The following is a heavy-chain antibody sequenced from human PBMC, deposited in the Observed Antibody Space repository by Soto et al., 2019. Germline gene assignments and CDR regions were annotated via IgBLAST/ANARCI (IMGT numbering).Heavy chain of an antibody. CDR2: IYSSENT. CDR1: GGSVSSSSYS. V-gene: IGHV4-39*01. D-gene: IGHD2-2*03. J-gene: IGHJ6*02. Sequence: QLQLQESGPGLVKPSETLSLTCTVSGGSVSSSSYSWGWIRQSPGKGLEWIGTIYSSENTYYNPSLRSRVTTSVDTSKNVFAVRLSSVSAADTAFYSCARLNGYCISTNCRGYYGMDVWGQGTTVTVSS. CDR3: ARLNGYCISTNCRGYYGMDV.